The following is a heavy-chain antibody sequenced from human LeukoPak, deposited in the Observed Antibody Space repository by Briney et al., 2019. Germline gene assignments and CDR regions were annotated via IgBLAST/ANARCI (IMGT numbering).Heavy chain of an antibody. CDR3: AKGYDFLDY. Sequence: GASLRLSCAASGFTFSSYAMSWARQALGKGLEWVSDISGSGGNTYYADSVKGRFTISRDNSKNTLSLQMNSLRAEDTAVYYCAKGYDFLDYWGQGTLVTVSS. J-gene: IGHJ4*02. CDR1: GFTFSSYA. D-gene: IGHD3-3*01. V-gene: IGHV3-23*01. CDR2: ISGSGGNT.